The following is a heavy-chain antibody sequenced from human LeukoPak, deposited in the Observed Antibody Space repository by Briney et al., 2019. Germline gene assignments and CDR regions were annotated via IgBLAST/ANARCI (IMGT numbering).Heavy chain of an antibody. CDR2: ISAYSGNT. CDR3: ARGKSSSWDEDYYMDV. D-gene: IGHD6-13*01. V-gene: IGHV1-18*01. Sequence: ASVKVPCKASGYTFTSYGISWVRQAPGQGLEWMGWISAYSGNTNYAQKLQGRVTMTTDTSTSTAYMELRSLRSDDTAVYYCARGKSSSWDEDYYMDVWGKGTTVTVSS. CDR1: GYTFTSYG. J-gene: IGHJ6*03.